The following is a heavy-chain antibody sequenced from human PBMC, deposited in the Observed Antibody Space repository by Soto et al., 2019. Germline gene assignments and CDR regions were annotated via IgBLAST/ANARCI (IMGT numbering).Heavy chain of an antibody. CDR3: ASETLYSNYVAYYGMDV. J-gene: IGHJ6*02. CDR1: GYTFTSCA. CDR2: INAGNGNT. D-gene: IGHD4-4*01. Sequence: ASVKVSCKASGYTFTSCAMHWVRQAPGQRLEWMGWINAGNGNTKYSQKFQGRVTITRDTSASTAYMELSSLRSEDTAVYYCASETLYSNYVAYYGMDVWGQGTTVTVSS. V-gene: IGHV1-3*01.